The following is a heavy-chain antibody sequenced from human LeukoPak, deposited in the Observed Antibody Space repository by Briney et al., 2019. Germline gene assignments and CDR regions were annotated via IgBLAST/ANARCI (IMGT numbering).Heavy chain of an antibody. CDR2: ISWNSGSI. V-gene: IGHV3-9*01. CDR1: GFTFDDYA. D-gene: IGHD3-22*01. CDR3: AKDSVDYYDSSGYQDY. J-gene: IGHJ4*02. Sequence: GGSLRLSCAASGFTFDDYAMHSLRQAPGKGLEWVSGISWNSGSIDYADSVKGRFTSSRDNAKNPLYLQMNSLRAEDTALYYCAKDSVDYYDSSGYQDYWGQGTLVTVSS.